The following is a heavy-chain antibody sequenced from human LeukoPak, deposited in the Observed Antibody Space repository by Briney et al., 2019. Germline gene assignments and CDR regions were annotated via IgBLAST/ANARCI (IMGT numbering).Heavy chain of an antibody. V-gene: IGHV3-23*01. CDR2: ISGSGGST. J-gene: IGHJ5*02. D-gene: IGHD6-19*01. Sequence: GGSLRLSCAASGFTFSSYWMSWVRQAPGKGLEWVSAISGSGGSTYYADSVKGRFTISRDNSKNTLYLQMNSLRAEDTAVYYCAKGGDSSGWYNWFDPWGQGTLVTVSS. CDR1: GFTFSSYW. CDR3: AKGGDSSGWYNWFDP.